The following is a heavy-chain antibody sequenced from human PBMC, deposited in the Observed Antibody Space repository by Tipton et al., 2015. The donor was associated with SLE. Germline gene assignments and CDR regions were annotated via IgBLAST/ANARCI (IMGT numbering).Heavy chain of an antibody. CDR1: GFTFSRHW. D-gene: IGHD6-19*01. CDR2: IKQDGSEK. Sequence: SLRLSCAASGFTFSRHWMSWVRQAPGKGLEWVANIKQDGSEKFFVDSVKGRFTISRDNAKNSLYLQMDSLRAEDTAVYYCARGGGNGWYHFDSWGQGTLVTVSS. J-gene: IGHJ4*02. V-gene: IGHV3-7*05. CDR3: ARGGGNGWYHFDS.